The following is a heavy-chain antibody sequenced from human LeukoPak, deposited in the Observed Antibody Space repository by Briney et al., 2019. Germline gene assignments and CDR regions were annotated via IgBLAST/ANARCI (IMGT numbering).Heavy chain of an antibody. Sequence: GGSLRLSCAASGFTFSSYAMSWVRQAPGKGLEWVSAISGSGGSTYYADSVKGRFTISRDNSKNTLYLQMNSLRAEDTAVYYCAWMSSYGSGSLDLDYWGQGTLVTVSS. J-gene: IGHJ4*02. CDR2: ISGSGGST. V-gene: IGHV3-23*01. D-gene: IGHD3-10*01. CDR3: AWMSSYGSGSLDLDY. CDR1: GFTFSSYA.